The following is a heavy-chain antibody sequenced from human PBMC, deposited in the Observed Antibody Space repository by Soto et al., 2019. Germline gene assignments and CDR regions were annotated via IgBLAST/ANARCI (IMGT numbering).Heavy chain of an antibody. CDR1: GGSVNSGNYY. CDR3: ARVERGTATTVVDAFDI. J-gene: IGHJ3*02. V-gene: IGHV4-34*01. Sequence: QVQLQQWGAGLLKPSETLSLTCAVFGGSVNSGNYYWSWIRQPPGKGLEWIGEMSHSGGTRFNHSLKSRVPISVDTSNNQFSLKMSSVTAADTALYYCARVERGTATTVVDAFDIWGPGTMVTVSS. D-gene: IGHD1-1*01. CDR2: MSHSGGT.